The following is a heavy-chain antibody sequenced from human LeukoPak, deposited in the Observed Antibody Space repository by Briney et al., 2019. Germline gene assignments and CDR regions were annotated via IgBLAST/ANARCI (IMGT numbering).Heavy chain of an antibody. V-gene: IGHV3-53*01. CDR1: GFTASSHY. J-gene: IGHJ5*02. Sequence: GGSLRLSCAPSGFTASSHYMSWDRQAPGKGLEWVSVIYSGVSTYYADSVKGRFTISRDNSKTTLYLQMTSLGAEDTAVYYCARLNSKRPVALAWGPKPRQQSNWFDPWGQGTLVTVSS. CDR3: ARLNSKRPVALAWGPKPRQQSNWFDP. D-gene: IGHD2-2*01. CDR2: IYSGVST.